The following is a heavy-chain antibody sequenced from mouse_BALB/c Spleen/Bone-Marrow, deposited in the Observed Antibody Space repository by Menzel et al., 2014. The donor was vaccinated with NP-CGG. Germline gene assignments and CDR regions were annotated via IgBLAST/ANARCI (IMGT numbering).Heavy chain of an antibody. CDR3: AFYYYGSSLFAY. J-gene: IGHJ3*01. Sequence: VQLQQSGAELVKPWASVKLSCTASGFNIKDTYMHWVKQRPEQGLEWIGRIDPANGNTKYDPKFQGKATITADTSSNTAYLQLSSLTSEDTAVYYCAFYYYGSSLFAYWGQGTLVTVSA. CDR1: GFNIKDTY. D-gene: IGHD1-1*01. CDR2: IDPANGNT. V-gene: IGHV14-3*02.